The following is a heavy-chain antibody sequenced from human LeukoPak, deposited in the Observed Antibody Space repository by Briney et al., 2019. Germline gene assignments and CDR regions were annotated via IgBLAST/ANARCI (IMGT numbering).Heavy chain of an antibody. J-gene: IGHJ5*02. CDR1: GFTFSNYS. CDR3: ARDGRNWKGFGP. D-gene: IGHD1-1*01. V-gene: IGHV3-21*01. Sequence: KPGGSLRLSCAASGFTFSNYSMNWVRQAPGKGLEWVSSISSSSSYIYYADSVKGRFTISRDNAKNSLYLQMNSLRAEDTAVYYCARDGRNWKGFGPWGQGTLVTVSS. CDR2: ISSSSSYI.